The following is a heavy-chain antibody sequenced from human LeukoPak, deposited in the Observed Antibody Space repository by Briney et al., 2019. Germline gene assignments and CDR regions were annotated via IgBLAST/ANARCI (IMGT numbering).Heavy chain of an antibody. CDR1: GFTFSSYG. CDR2: IRYDGSNK. V-gene: IGHV3-30*02. D-gene: IGHD3-22*01. Sequence: GGSLRLSCAASGFTFSSYGMHWVRQAPGKGLEWVAFIRYDGSNKYYADSVKGRFTISSDNSKNTLYLQMNSLRAEDTAVYYCANADYYDSSGYYSWFDPWGQGTLVTVSS. CDR3: ANADYYDSSGYYSWFDP. J-gene: IGHJ5*02.